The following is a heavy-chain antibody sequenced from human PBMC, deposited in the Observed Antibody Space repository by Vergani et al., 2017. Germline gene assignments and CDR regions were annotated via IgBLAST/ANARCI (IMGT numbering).Heavy chain of an antibody. Sequence: QVQLQQWGAGLLKPSETLSLTCAVYGGSFSGYYWSWIRQPPGKGLEWIGEINHSGSTNYNPSLKSRVTISVDTSKNQFSLKLSSVTAADTAVYYCARAGATVVTPSSAWDAFDIWGQGTMVTVSS. CDR2: INHSGST. D-gene: IGHD4-23*01. J-gene: IGHJ3*02. V-gene: IGHV4-34*01. CDR1: GGSFSGYY. CDR3: ARAGATVVTPSSAWDAFDI.